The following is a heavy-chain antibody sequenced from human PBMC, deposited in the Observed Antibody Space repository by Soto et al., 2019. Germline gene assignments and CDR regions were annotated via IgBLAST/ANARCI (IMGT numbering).Heavy chain of an antibody. Sequence: QVRLQEWGPGLVKPSQTLSLKCSVSGGSITTGGRYWSWIRQLPGKGLEWIGDIYYSGNTYYHASLKSRVTISVEEAKNQFSLKLSSVTAADTAVYYCAQALVFTGGDGFDIWGQGRLVTVSS. D-gene: IGHD1-1*01. CDR3: AQALVFTGGDGFDI. CDR1: GGSITTGGRY. J-gene: IGHJ3*02. V-gene: IGHV4-31*02. CDR2: IYYSGNT.